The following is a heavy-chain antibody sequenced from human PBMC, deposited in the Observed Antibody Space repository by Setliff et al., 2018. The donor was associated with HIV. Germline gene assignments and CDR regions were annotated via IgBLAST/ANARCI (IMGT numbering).Heavy chain of an antibody. J-gene: IGHJ6*03. CDR1: GGSISSSSYY. CDR3: ARNSGLGRYYYYYMDV. V-gene: IGHV4-39*07. Sequence: PSETLSLTCTVSGGSISSSSYYWGWIRQPPGKGLEWIGSIYYSGSTYYNPSLKSRVTISVDTLKNQFSMKLSSVTAADTAVYYCARNSGLGRYYYYYMDVWGKGTTVTVS. CDR2: IYYSGST. D-gene: IGHD6-19*01.